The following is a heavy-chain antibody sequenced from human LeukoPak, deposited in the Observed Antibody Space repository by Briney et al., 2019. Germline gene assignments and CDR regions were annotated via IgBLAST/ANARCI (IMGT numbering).Heavy chain of an antibody. Sequence: SETLSPTCTVSGGSITSYTHYWGWIRQPPGKGLEWIATVYYTGGTYYNPSLKSRVTITIDTSRNHFSLKLTSVIAADTAMYYCVSNSSSSPWFDPWGQGTRATVSS. V-gene: IGHV4-39*02. J-gene: IGHJ5*02. D-gene: IGHD6-6*01. CDR1: GGSITSYTHY. CDR3: VSNSSSSPWFDP. CDR2: VYYTGGT.